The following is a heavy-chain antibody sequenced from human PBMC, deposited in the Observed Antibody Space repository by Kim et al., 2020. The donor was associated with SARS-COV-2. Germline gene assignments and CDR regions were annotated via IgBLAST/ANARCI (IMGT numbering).Heavy chain of an antibody. D-gene: IGHD4-4*01. CDR2: ISGGGTT. Sequence: GGSLRLSCAGSGFTFSGFAMSWFRQAPGKGLEWVSGISGGGTTYYADSVKGRFTVSRDNSRNTLSLQMNSLRVEDPALYYFARVTSGPHVGRDSFVAWG. J-gene: IGHJ3*01. CDR3: ARVTSGPHVGRDSFVA. V-gene: IGHV3-23*01. CDR1: GFTFSGFA.